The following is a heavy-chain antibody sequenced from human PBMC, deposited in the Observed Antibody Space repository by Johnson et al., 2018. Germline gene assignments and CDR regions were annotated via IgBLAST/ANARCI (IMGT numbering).Heavy chain of an antibody. CDR3: ARGGGSCSAFEI. J-gene: IGHJ3*02. Sequence: QVQLVQSGGGLVKPGGSLRLSCAASGFTFSDYYMSWIRQAPGKGLEWVSYISSSGSTIYYVDSVKSRSTISRENAKNSLYLKMNSLRAEATAVYHCARGGGSCSAFEIWGKCTMVTCSS. CDR2: ISSSGSTI. D-gene: IGHD2-15*01. CDR1: GFTFSDYY. V-gene: IGHV3-11*01.